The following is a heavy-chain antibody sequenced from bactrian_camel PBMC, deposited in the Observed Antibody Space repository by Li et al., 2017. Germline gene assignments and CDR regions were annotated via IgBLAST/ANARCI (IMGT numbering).Heavy chain of an antibody. D-gene: IGHD2*01. Sequence: EVQLVESGGGSVETGGSLKLSCTTSGAPFDDGDMGWYRQAPGKGPEWVSGINRSGTTTFYSESVKGRFTISRDNDKKTLYLQLSSLKTEDTAMYYCATEGSWLPPSDWGRGTQVTVS. J-gene: IGHJ4*01. CDR2: INRSGTTT. CDR3: ATEGSWLPPSD. CDR1: GAPFDDGD. V-gene: IGHV3-1*01.